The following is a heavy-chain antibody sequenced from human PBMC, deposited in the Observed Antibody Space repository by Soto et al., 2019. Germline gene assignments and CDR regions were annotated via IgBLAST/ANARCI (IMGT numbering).Heavy chain of an antibody. D-gene: IGHD6-13*01. CDR1: GYTFTGYY. CDR2: INPNSGGT. CDR3: ARDSSRPYYYYGMDV. J-gene: IGHJ6*02. V-gene: IGHV1-2*02. Sequence: ASVKVSCKASGYTFTGYYMHWVRQAPGQGLEWMGWINPNSGGTNYAQKFQGRVTVTRDTSISTAYMELSRLRSDDTAVYYCARDSSRPYYYYGMDVWGQGTTVTVSS.